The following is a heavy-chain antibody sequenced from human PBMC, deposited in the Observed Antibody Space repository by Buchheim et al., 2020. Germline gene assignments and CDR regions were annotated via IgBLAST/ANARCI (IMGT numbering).Heavy chain of an antibody. CDR2: VWYSGST. CDR3: ARGIAVAGSSPDYFDY. D-gene: IGHD6-19*01. V-gene: IGHV4-59*01. J-gene: IGHJ4*02. CDR1: GGSISSYY. Sequence: QVQLKESGPGLVKPSETLSLTCTVSGGSISSYYWTWIRQPPGRGLEWIGYVWYSGSTNYNPSLKSRVAISVDTSKNQFSLHLTSVTAEDTAVYYCARGIAVAGSSPDYFDYWGQGTL.